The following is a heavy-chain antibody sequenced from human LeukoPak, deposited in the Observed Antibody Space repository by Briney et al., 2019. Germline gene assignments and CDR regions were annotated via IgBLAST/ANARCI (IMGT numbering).Heavy chain of an antibody. D-gene: IGHD3-9*01. V-gene: IGHV4-4*02. CDR3: ARGAPLRYFDWSIRRGYFDY. J-gene: IGHJ4*02. CDR1: GGSISSSNW. Sequence: KPSETLSLTCAVSGGSISSSNWWSWVRQPPGKGLEWIGEIYHSGSTNYNPSLKSRVTISVDKSKNQFSLKLSSVTAADTAVYYCARGAPLRYFDWSIRRGYFDYWGQGTLVTVSS. CDR2: IYHSGST.